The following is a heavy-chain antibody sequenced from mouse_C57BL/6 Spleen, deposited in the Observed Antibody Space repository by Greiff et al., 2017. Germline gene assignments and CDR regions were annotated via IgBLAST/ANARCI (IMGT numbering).Heavy chain of an antibody. V-gene: IGHV5-16*01. CDR1: GFTFSDYY. D-gene: IGHD1-1*01. CDR2: INYDGSST. Sequence: EVKLVESEGGLVQPGSSMKLSCTASGFTFSDYYMAWVRQVPEKGLEWVANINYDGSSTYYLDSFKSRFIISRDNAKNILYLQMSSLKSEDTATYYCARAPYGDYAMDYWGQGTSVTVSS. J-gene: IGHJ4*01. CDR3: ARAPYGDYAMDY.